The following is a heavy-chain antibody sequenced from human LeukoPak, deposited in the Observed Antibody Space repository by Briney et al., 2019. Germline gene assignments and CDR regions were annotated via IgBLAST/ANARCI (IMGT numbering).Heavy chain of an antibody. J-gene: IGHJ4*02. CDR3: ARDVGSGFGDIEY. CDR2: ITSSSTYT. CDR1: GFTFSTYS. V-gene: IGHV3-21*01. Sequence: PGGSLRLSCAASGFTFSTYSMHWVRQAPGRGLEWVSSITSSSTYTHYVDSVKGRFTISRDNAKNSLFLQMNSLRAEDTAVYYCARDVGSGFGDIEYWGQGTLVTVFS. D-gene: IGHD5-12*01.